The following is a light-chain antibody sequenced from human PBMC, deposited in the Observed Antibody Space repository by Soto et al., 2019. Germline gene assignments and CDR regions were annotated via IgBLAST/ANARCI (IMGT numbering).Light chain of an antibody. CDR2: GAS. Sequence: DLQMTQFPSSVSASVGDRVNITCRASQGISTWLAWYQQKPERAPKSLIYGASRLQSGVPPRFSGSGSETDFTLTISGLQPEDFTTYYCQQYDRYPRTFGQGTKVDIK. CDR3: QQYDRYPRT. J-gene: IGKJ1*01. CDR1: QGISTW. V-gene: IGKV1D-16*01.